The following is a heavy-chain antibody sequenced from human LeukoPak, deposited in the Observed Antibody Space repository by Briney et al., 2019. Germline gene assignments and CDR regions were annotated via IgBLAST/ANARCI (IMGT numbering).Heavy chain of an antibody. CDR1: GHTFTSYG. J-gene: IGHJ4*02. D-gene: IGHD6-13*01. CDR3: ARDFYSSSWYQPFDY. CDR2: ISAYNGNT. Sequence: ASVKVSCKASGHTFTSYGISWVRQAPGQGLEWMGWISAYNGNTNYAQTLQGRVTMTTDTSTSTAYMELRSLRSDDTAVYYCARDFYSSSWYQPFDYWGQGTLVTVSS. V-gene: IGHV1-18*01.